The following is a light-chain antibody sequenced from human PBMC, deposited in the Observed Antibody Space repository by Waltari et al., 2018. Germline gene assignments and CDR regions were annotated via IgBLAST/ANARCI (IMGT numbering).Light chain of an antibody. V-gene: IGKV2-40*01. CDR2: TLA. J-gene: IGKJ2*01. CDR3: MQRLEFPYT. Sequence: DIVMTQTPLSLSVTPGEPASISCRSSQSLLNSDYGYTYVDWFLQKPGQSPQLLIYTLAYRASGVPDRFSGTGSGSNFSLKISRVEAEDVGVYYCMQRLEFPYTFGQGTRLDIK. CDR1: QSLLNSDYGYTY.